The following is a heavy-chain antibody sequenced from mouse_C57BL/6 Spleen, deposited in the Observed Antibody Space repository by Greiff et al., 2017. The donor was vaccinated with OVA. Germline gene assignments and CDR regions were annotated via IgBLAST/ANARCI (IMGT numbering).Heavy chain of an antibody. J-gene: IGHJ1*03. CDR3: AKETYSDSGPYGYFDV. D-gene: IGHD1-3*01. CDR1: GFSLTSYA. V-gene: IGHV2-9-1*01. Sequence: VKLVESGPGLAAPSQCLSISCTASGFSLTSYAISWVRQPPGKGLEWLGVIWTGGGTNYNSALKSRLSINKDNSKSQVFLKMNSLRTDDTARDYWAKETYSDSGPYGYFDVWGTGTTVTVSS. CDR2: IWTGGGT.